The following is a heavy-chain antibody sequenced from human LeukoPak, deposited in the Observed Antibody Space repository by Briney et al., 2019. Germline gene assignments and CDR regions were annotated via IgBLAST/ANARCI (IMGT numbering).Heavy chain of an antibody. J-gene: IGHJ4*02. CDR1: GLTFGNYW. CDR2: INQDGREK. D-gene: IGHD3-10*01. CDR3: ARGTGYITMDH. Sequence: GGSLRLSCAASGLTFGNYWMTWVRQAPGRGREWVANINQDGREKNYVDSVKARFSISRENAKHTLYLKMHSLRVEDTAVFYCARGTGYITMDHWGLGTLVTVSS. V-gene: IGHV3-7*02.